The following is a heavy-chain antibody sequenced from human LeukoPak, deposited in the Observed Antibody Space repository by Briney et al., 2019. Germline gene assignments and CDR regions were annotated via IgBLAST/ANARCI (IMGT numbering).Heavy chain of an antibody. D-gene: IGHD3-22*01. J-gene: IGHJ3*02. CDR3: TRGDDSSGYYSPGDAFDI. Sequence: GGSLRLSCTASGFTFGDYAMSWFRQAPGKGLEWVGFIRSKAYGGTTEYAASVKGRFTISRDDSKSIAYLQMNSLKTEDTAVYYCTRGDDSSGYYSPGDAFDIWGQGTMVTVSS. V-gene: IGHV3-49*03. CDR1: GFTFGDYA. CDR2: IRSKAYGGTT.